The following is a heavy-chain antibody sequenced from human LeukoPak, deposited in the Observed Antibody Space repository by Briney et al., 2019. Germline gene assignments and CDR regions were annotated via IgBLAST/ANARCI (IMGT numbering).Heavy chain of an antibody. Sequence: GGSLRLSCTASGFPFIEYSMNWVRQAPGKGLEWISYIGIDSGNTKYADSVRGRFTISADKAKNSLYLQMSSLRVEDTAVYYCARDHNYAFDNWGQGTLVSVAS. V-gene: IGHV3-48*01. J-gene: IGHJ4*02. CDR1: GFPFIEYS. D-gene: IGHD1-1*01. CDR3: ARDHNYAFDN. CDR2: IGIDSGNT.